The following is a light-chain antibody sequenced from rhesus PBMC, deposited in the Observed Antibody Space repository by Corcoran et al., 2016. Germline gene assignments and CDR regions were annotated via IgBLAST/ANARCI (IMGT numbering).Light chain of an antibody. CDR1: QDISNN. Sequence: DIQMTQSPSSLSASVGDRVTITCQASQDISNNLAWYQQKPGKVHKLLIYKASTLQSGVPSRFSGSGAGTDFTLTISSLQPEDFATYYCQHGYGTPFTFGPGTKLDIK. CDR2: KAS. J-gene: IGKJ3*01. V-gene: IGKV1-25*01. CDR3: QHGYGTPFT.